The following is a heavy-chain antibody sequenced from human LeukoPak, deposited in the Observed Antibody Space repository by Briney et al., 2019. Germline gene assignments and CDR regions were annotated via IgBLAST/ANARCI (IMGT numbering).Heavy chain of an antibody. V-gene: IGHV4-34*01. Sequence: RSETLSLTSAVYGGSFSGYYWSGVRQPPGKGPEWIGEINHSGSTNYNPSLKSRVTISVDTSKNQFSLKLSSVTAADTAVYYCARAFNLLSPFGYWGQGTLVTVSS. J-gene: IGHJ4*02. CDR3: ARAFNLLSPFGY. CDR2: INHSGST. D-gene: IGHD3-10*01. CDR1: GGSFSGYY.